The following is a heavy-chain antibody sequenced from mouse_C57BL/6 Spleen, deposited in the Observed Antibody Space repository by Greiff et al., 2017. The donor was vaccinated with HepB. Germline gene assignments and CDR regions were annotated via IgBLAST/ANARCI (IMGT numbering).Heavy chain of an antibody. CDR2: INPNNGGT. CDR1: GYTFTDYN. CDR3: ARWGQLRPLDY. J-gene: IGHJ2*01. D-gene: IGHD3-2*02. V-gene: IGHV1-22*01. Sequence: EVQLQQSGPELVKPGASVKMSCKASGYTFTDYNMHWVQQSHGKSLEWIGYINPNNGGTSYNQKFKGKATLTVNKSSSTAYMELRSLTSADSAVYYCARWGQLRPLDYWGQGTTLTVSS.